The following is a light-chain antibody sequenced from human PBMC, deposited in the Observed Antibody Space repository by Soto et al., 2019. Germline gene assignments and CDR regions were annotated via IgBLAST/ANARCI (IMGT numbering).Light chain of an antibody. V-gene: IGLV2-11*01. CDR1: SSDIGGNNY. CDR3: CSYAGSSSYV. Sequence: QSALTQPRSVSGSPGQSVTISCTGTSSDIGGNNYVSWYQHHPGTAPKLMIYTVTQRPSGVPGRFSGSKSDNTASLTISGLQADDEADYYCCSYAGSSSYVFGTGTKLTVL. CDR2: TVT. J-gene: IGLJ1*01.